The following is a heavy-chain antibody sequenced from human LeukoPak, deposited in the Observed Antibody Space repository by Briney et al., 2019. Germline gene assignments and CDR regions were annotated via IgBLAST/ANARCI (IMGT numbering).Heavy chain of an antibody. CDR3: VRASSGSYGGDY. J-gene: IGHJ4*02. V-gene: IGHV1-2*02. CDR2: INPNSGGT. Sequence: ASVRVSCKTSGYTFTDSYMHWVRQAPGQGLDWMGWINPNSGGTNYAQGFQGRVTMTRDTSISTAYMQLSRLRSDDTAVYYCVRASSGSYGGDYWGQGTLVTVSS. D-gene: IGHD6-19*01. CDR1: GYTFTDSY.